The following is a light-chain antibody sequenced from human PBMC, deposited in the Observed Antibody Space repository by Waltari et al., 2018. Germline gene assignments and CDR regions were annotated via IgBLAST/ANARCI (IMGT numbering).Light chain of an antibody. J-gene: IGLJ3*02. CDR3: ASYAGNSNWV. V-gene: IGLV2-8*01. CDR1: SSDVAAYEY. Sequence: QSALTQPPSASGSPGHSVTISCTGTSSDVAAYEYVSWYQQHPGKAPKVMIYGVNKRPSGVPDRFSGSKSGNTASLTVSGLQAEDEADYYCASYAGNSNWVFGGGTKLTVL. CDR2: GVN.